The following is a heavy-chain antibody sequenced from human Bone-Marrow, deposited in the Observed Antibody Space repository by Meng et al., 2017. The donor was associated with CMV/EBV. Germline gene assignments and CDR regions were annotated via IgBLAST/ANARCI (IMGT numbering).Heavy chain of an antibody. V-gene: IGHV3-13*01. J-gene: IGHJ4*02. CDR3: ARGPSEHSAYLYY. Sequence: GESLKISCAASGFTFSTYDMHWVRQATGKGLEWVSATGTHGDTYYADSVKGRFTVSREDAKNSFYLQMNSLRAEDTAVYYCARGPSEHSAYLYYWGQGTLVTVSS. CDR1: GFTFSTYD. D-gene: IGHD1-14*01. CDR2: TGTHGDT.